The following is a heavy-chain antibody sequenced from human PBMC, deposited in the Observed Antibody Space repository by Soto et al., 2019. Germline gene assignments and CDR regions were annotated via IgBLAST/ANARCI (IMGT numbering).Heavy chain of an antibody. J-gene: IGHJ4*02. CDR1: GFTFSSYG. V-gene: IGHV3-33*01. CDR3: ARYQGRGYHYGFDY. D-gene: IGHD5-18*01. Sequence: QVQLVESGGGVVQPGRSLRLSCAASGFTFSSYGLHWVRQAPGKGLEWVAVIWYDGSNKYYADSVKGRFTISRDNSKNTLYVQMNRLRAEGTAVYYCARYQGRGYHYGFDYWGQGTLVTVSS. CDR2: IWYDGSNK.